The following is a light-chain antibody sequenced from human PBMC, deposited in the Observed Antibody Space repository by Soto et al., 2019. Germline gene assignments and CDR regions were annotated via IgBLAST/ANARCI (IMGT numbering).Light chain of an antibody. CDR2: EAS. V-gene: IGKV3-20*01. CDR3: QQYGSSPPT. J-gene: IGKJ1*01. CDR1: QSVSSSY. Sequence: EVVLTQSPGTLSLSPGERATLSCRASQSVSSSYVAWYQQKPGQAPRLLIYEASIRAIVIPDRFSGSGSGTDFTLTISRLEPEDFALYHCQQYGSSPPTFGQGSKVAIK.